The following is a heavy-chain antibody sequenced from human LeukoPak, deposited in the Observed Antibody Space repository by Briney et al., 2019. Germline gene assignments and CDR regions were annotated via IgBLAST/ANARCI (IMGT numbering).Heavy chain of an antibody. J-gene: IGHJ4*02. CDR1: GGTFSSYA. V-gene: IGHV1-2*06. CDR3: TRESGSYHGNDY. D-gene: IGHD1-26*01. Sequence: GASVKVSCKASGGTFSSYAISWVRQAPGQGLEWMGRINPNNGATNYAQKLQGRATITGDTSISTAYMELSSLRSDDTAVYYCTRESGSYHGNDYWGQGTLVTVSS. CDR2: INPNNGAT.